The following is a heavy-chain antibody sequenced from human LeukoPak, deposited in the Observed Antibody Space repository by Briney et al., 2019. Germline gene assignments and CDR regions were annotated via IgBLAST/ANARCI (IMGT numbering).Heavy chain of an antibody. CDR3: ASRGEQSLVFDY. D-gene: IGHD1-26*01. CDR1: GFTFATYT. CDR2: ISESGGST. J-gene: IGHJ4*02. V-gene: IGHV3-23*01. Sequence: PTGGSLRLSCKASGFTFATYTMSWVRQAPGQGLEWVSAISESGGSTFYADSVKGRFTISRDNSKNTLYLQMNSLRAEDTAVYYCASRGEQSLVFDYWGQGTLVTVSS.